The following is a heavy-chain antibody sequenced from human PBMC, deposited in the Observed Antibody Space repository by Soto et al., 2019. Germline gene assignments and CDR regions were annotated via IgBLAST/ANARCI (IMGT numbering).Heavy chain of an antibody. D-gene: IGHD1-26*01. CDR1: SGSIGSTIYS. J-gene: IGHJ6*02. V-gene: IGHV4-30-4*02. Sequence: SSDTLSLTFTVSSGSIGSTIYSWDWISQPPGKGLEWIGYIYYSGSTYYNPSLKSRVTISVDTSKNQFSLKLSSVTAADTAVYYCARDGAASPVGYYYGMDVWGQGTTVT. CDR2: IYYSGST. CDR3: ARDGAASPVGYYYGMDV.